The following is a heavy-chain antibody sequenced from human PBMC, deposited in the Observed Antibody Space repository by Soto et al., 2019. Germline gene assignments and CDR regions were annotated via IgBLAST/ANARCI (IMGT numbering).Heavy chain of an antibody. CDR3: TTDVYSSGQEYYYYMDV. CDR2: IKSKTDGGTT. J-gene: IGHJ6*03. V-gene: IGHV3-15*01. Sequence: GGSLRLSCAASGFTFSNAWMSWVRQAPGKGLEWVGRIKSKTDGGTTDYAAPVKGRFTISRDDSKNTLYLQMNSLKTEDTAVYYCTTDVYSSGQEYYYYMDVWGKGTTVTVSS. D-gene: IGHD6-19*01. CDR1: GFTFSNAW.